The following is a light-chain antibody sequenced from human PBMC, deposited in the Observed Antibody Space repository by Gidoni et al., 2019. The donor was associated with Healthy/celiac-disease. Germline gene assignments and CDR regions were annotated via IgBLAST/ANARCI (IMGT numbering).Light chain of an antibody. V-gene: IGKV1-39*01. Sequence: DIQITQPPSSLSASVGDRVTITCRASQSISSYLNWYQQKPGKAPKLLIYAASSLQSGVPSRFSGSGSGTDFTLTISSLQPEDFATYYCQQSYSTPCSFGQGTKLEIK. J-gene: IGKJ2*04. CDR3: QQSYSTPCS. CDR1: QSISSY. CDR2: AAS.